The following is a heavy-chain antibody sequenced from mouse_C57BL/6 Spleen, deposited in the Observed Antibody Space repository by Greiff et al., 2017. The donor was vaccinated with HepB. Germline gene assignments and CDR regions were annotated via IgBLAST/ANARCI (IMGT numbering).Heavy chain of an antibody. CDR2: INPSNGGT. Sequence: VQLQQSGTELVKPGASVKLSCKASGYTFTSYWMHWVKQRPGQGLEWIGNINPSNGGTNYNEKFKSKATLTVDKSSSTAYMQLSSLTSEDSAVYYCARQTGTGWYFDVWGTGTTVTVSS. CDR1: GYTFTSYW. V-gene: IGHV1-53*01. CDR3: ARQTGTGWYFDV. D-gene: IGHD4-1*01. J-gene: IGHJ1*03.